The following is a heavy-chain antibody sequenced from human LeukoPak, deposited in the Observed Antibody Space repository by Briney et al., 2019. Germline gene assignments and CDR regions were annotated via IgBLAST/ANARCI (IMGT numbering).Heavy chain of an antibody. J-gene: IGHJ4*02. V-gene: IGHV3-53*01. CDR3: ASRIAAAGVDY. D-gene: IGHD6-13*01. CDR1: GFTVSSNY. CDR2: IHTGGST. Sequence: GGSLRLSCAASGFTVSSNYMAWVRQAPGKGLEWVSVIHTGGSTYYADSVKGRFTISRDNSKNTLHLQMNSLRAEDTAVYYCASRIAAAGVDYWGQGTLVTVLS.